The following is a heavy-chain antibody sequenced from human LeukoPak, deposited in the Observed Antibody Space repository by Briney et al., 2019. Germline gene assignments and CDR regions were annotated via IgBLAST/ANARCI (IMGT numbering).Heavy chain of an antibody. CDR1: GGSVNSYY. CDR2: IYYSGST. V-gene: IGHV4-59*02. D-gene: IGHD3-10*01. CDR3: ARDHLITMVRGVIAWFDP. Sequence: SETLSLTCTVSGGSVNSYYWSWIRQPPGKGLEWIGYIYYSGSTNYNPSLKSRVTMSVDTSKNQFSLKLSSVTAADTAVYYCARDHLITMVRGVIAWFDPWGQGTLVTVSS. J-gene: IGHJ5*02.